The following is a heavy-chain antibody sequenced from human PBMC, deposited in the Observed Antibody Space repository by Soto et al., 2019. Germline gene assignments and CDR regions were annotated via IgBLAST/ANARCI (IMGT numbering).Heavy chain of an antibody. CDR1: GFTFDDYA. Sequence: EVQLVESGGGLVQPGRSLRLSCAASGFTFDDYAMHWVRQAPGKGLEWVSGISWNSGSIGYADSVKGRFTISRDNAKNSLYLQMNSLRAEDTALYYCAKDYSGDYGDYVGWFDPWGQGTLVTVSS. D-gene: IGHD4-17*01. CDR2: ISWNSGSI. V-gene: IGHV3-9*01. J-gene: IGHJ5*02. CDR3: AKDYSGDYGDYVGWFDP.